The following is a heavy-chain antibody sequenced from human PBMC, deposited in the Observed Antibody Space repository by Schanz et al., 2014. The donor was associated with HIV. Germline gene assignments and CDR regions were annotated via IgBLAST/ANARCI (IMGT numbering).Heavy chain of an antibody. D-gene: IGHD2-21*01. CDR3: AREPDVVVSQNHYYYYGMDV. V-gene: IGHV1-69*01. J-gene: IGHJ6*02. Sequence: QVQLVQSGAEVKKPGSSVKVSCKASGGTFSIYAISWVRQAPGQGLEWMGGIIPIFGTANYAQKFQGRVTIIADESTSTAYMELSSLRSADTAVYYCAREPDVVVSQNHYYYYGMDVWGQGTTVTVSS. CDR1: GGTFSIYA. CDR2: IIPIFGTA.